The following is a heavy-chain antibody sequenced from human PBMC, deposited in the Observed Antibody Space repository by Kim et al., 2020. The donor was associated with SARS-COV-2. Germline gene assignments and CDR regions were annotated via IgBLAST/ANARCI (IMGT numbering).Heavy chain of an antibody. CDR2: MNPNSGNT. J-gene: IGHJ5*02. Sequence: ASVKVSCKASGYTFTSYDINWVRQATGQGLEWMGWMNPNSGNTGYAQKFQGRVTMTRNTSISTAYMELSSPRSEDTAVYYCARVWGQPPSTVRVLEWLSTRASYMWCDPRGQRNLDPVAS. V-gene: IGHV1-8*01. CDR1: GYTFTSYD. CDR3: ARVWGQPPSTVRVLEWLSTRASYMWCDP. D-gene: IGHD3-3*01.